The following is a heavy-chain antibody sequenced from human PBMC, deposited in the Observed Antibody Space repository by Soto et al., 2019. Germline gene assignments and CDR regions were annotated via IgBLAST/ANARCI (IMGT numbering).Heavy chain of an antibody. CDR3: AHIVVAGLGYYFDY. CDR1: GFSLSSTRMA. D-gene: IGHD6-19*01. V-gene: IGHV2-5*02. Sequence: QITLKESGPTLVKPTQTLTLTCTFSGFSLSSTRMAVGCIRQPPGKALEWLALIYWDDDKCNTPFLKSRLTITKDTSKHQVVLTMSNMDPVDTARYYCAHIVVAGLGYYFDYWGQGTLVTVSS. CDR2: IYWDDDK. J-gene: IGHJ4*02.